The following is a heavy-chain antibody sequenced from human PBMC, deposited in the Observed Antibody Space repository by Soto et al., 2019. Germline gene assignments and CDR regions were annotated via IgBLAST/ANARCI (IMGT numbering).Heavy chain of an antibody. CDR3: ARVRGGEPTVRVFDY. CDR2: INHSGST. J-gene: IGHJ4*02. CDR1: GGSFSGYY. D-gene: IGHD4-17*01. Sequence: QVQLQQWGAGLLKPSETLSLTCAVYGGSFSGYYWSWIRKPPGKGLEWIGEINHSGSTNYNPSLKSRVTISVDTSKIQCSLKLSSVTAADTAVYYCARVRGGEPTVRVFDYWGQGTLVTVSS. V-gene: IGHV4-34*01.